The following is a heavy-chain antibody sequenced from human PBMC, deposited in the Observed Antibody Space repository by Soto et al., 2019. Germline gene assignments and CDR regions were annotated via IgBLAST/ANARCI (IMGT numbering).Heavy chain of an antibody. J-gene: IGHJ4*02. CDR2: ISHSAST. Sequence: SETLSLTCAVSGDSLNSSHWRNWVRQPPGKGLEWIGQISHSASTNYNPSLTTRVTISVDKSKNHFSLKVASVAVADRAGYYCAARHFRGGNRTDTRLDYWGQGTLVTVSS. D-gene: IGHD3-3*02. CDR1: GDSLNSSHW. CDR3: AARHFRGGNRTDTRLDY. V-gene: IGHV4-4*02.